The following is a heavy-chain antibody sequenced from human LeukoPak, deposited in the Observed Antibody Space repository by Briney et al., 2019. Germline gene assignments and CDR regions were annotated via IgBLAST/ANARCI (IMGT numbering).Heavy chain of an antibody. V-gene: IGHV4-30-4*01. D-gene: IGHD4-23*01. CDR2: IYYSGST. CDR3: AKVGPARVRWFQFDP. CDR1: GGSISSGDYY. J-gene: IGHJ5*02. Sequence: PSQTLSLTCTVSGGSISSGDYYWSWIRQPPGKGLEWIGYIYYSGSTYYNPSLKSRVTISVDTSKNQFSLKLSSVTAADTAVYYCAKVGPARVRWFQFDPWGQGTLVTVSS.